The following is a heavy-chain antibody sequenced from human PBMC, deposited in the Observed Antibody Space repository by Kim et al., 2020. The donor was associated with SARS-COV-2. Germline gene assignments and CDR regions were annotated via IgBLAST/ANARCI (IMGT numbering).Heavy chain of an antibody. V-gene: IGHV3-30-3*01. CDR2: ISYDGSNK. J-gene: IGHJ5*02. CDR3: ARDRAEYYDFWSGYYSRFDP. CDR1: GFTFSSYA. Sequence: GGSLRLSCAASGFTFSSYAMHWVRQAPGKGLEWVAVISYDGSNKYYADSVKGRFTISRDNSKNTLYLQMNSLRAEDTAVYYCARDRAEYYDFWSGYYSRFDPWGQGTLVTVSS. D-gene: IGHD3-3*01.